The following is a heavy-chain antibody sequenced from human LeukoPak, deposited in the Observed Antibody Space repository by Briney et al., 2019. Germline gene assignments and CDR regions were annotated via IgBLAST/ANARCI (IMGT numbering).Heavy chain of an antibody. CDR3: ARAYTMKDYFDY. J-gene: IGHJ4*02. CDR2: IYSGDSDT. Sequence: GESLKISCKGSGYSFTTYWIGWARQMPGKGLEWMGIIYSGDSDTRYSPSFQGQVTISADKSITTAYLQWNSLKSSDTAMYYCARAYTMKDYFDYWGQGTLVTVSS. CDR1: GYSFTTYW. D-gene: IGHD2-2*02. V-gene: IGHV5-51*01.